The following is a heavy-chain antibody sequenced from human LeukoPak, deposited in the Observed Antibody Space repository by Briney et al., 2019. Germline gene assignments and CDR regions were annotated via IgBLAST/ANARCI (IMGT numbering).Heavy chain of an antibody. CDR2: IYYSGST. CDR1: GGSISSSSYY. Sequence: PPETLSLTCTVSGGSISSSSYYWGWIRQPPGKGLEWIGSIYYSGSTYYNPSLKSRVTISVDTSKNQFSLKLSSVTAADTAVYYCARLPYYYYYMDVWGKGTTVTVSS. CDR3: ARLPYYYYYMDV. V-gene: IGHV4-39*01. J-gene: IGHJ6*03.